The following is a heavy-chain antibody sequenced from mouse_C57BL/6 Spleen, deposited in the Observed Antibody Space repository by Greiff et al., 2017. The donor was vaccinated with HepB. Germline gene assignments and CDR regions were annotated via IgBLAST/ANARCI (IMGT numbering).Heavy chain of an antibody. J-gene: IGHJ2*01. CDR3: ARSYYGSSSYFDY. D-gene: IGHD1-1*01. Sequence: VQLQQPGAELVRPGSSVKLSCKASGYTFTSYWMDWVKQRPGQGLEWIGNIYPSDSETHYNQKFKDKATLTVDKSSSTAYMQLSSLTSEDSAVYYCARSYYGSSSYFDYWGQGTTLTVSS. CDR1: GYTFTSYW. V-gene: IGHV1-61*01. CDR2: IYPSDSET.